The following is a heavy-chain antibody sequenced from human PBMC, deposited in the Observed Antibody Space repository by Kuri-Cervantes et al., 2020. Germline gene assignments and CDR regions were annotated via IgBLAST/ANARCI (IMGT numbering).Heavy chain of an antibody. CDR2: TKQDGSEK. CDR3: ATLPRDSSGWYFSYYYGMDV. V-gene: IGHV3-7*01. D-gene: IGHD6-19*01. J-gene: IGHJ6*02. CDR1: GFPFSSYW. Sequence: GESLKISWAASGFPFSSYWMSWVRQAPGKGLEWVANTKQDGSEKYYVDSVKGRFTISRDNAKNSLYLQMNSLRAEDTAVYYCATLPRDSSGWYFSYYYGMDVWGQGTTVTVSS.